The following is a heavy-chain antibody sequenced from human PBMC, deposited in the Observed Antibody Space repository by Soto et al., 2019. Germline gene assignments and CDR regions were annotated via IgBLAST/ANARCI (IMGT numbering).Heavy chain of an antibody. V-gene: IGHV1-3*01. D-gene: IGHD1-26*01. CDR1: GYTFTSYA. J-gene: IGHJ5*02. CDR3: ARDLWELLPGWFDP. CDR2: INAGNGNT. Sequence: GASVKVSCKASGYTFTSYAMHWVRQAPGQRLEWMGWINAGNGNTKYSQKFQGRVTITRDTSASTAYMELSSLRSEDTAAYYCARDLWELLPGWFDPWGQGTLVTVSS.